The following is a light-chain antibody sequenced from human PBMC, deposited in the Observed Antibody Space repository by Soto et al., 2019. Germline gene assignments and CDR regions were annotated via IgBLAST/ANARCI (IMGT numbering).Light chain of an antibody. V-gene: IGKV3-15*01. CDR2: GAS. CDR1: QSVNSN. J-gene: IGKJ1*01. CDR3: QQYNNWLWT. Sequence: EIVMTQSPATLSVSPGERATLSCRASQSVNSNLAWYQQKPGQAPRLLIYGASTRATGIPARFSRSGSGTEFTLTISSLQSEDFAVYYCQQYNNWLWTFGQGTKVEIK.